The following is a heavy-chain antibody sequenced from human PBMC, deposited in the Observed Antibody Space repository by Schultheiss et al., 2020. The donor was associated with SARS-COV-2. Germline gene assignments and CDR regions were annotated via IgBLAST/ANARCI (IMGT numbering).Heavy chain of an antibody. J-gene: IGHJ6*02. D-gene: IGHD2-2*02. Sequence: SETLSLTCTVSGGPISSYCWNWIRQPPGKGLEWIGYIYYSGSTNYNPSLKSRVTISVDTSKNQFSLKLSSVTAADTAVYYCAREPAVIEDYYYGMDVWGQGTTVTVSS. V-gene: IGHV4-59*12. CDR1: GGPISSYC. CDR3: AREPAVIEDYYYGMDV. CDR2: IYYSGST.